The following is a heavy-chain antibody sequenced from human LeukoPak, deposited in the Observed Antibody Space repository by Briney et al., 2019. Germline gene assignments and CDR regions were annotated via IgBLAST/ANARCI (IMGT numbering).Heavy chain of an antibody. J-gene: IGHJ6*02. Sequence: SVKVSCKASGFTFTSSAVQWVRQARGQRLEWIGWIVVGSGNTNYAQKFQERVTITRDMSTSTAYMELSSLRSEDTAVYYCASGLLWFGELNYYYYYGMDVWGQGTTVTVSS. CDR1: GFTFTSSA. V-gene: IGHV1-58*01. D-gene: IGHD3-10*01. CDR2: IVVGSGNT. CDR3: ASGLLWFGELNYYYYYGMDV.